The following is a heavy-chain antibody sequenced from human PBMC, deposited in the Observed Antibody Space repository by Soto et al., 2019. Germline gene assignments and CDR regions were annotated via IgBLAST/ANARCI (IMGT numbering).Heavy chain of an antibody. J-gene: IGHJ5*02. V-gene: IGHV3-74*01. Sequence: GGSLRLSCXASGFTFSGFWRHWVRQAPGKGLVWVSRASPDGTSTSYADSVRGRFTISRDNAKNTLYMQMNSLRVDDTAVYYCTRHGPGDYFLFDPWGQGTLVTVSS. CDR1: GFTFSGFW. CDR2: ASPDGTST. CDR3: TRHGPGDYFLFDP. D-gene: IGHD4-17*01.